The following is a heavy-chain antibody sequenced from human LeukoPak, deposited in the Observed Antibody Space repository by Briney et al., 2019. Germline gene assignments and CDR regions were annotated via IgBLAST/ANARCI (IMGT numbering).Heavy chain of an antibody. J-gene: IGHJ6*02. Sequence: SETLSLTCTVSGGSISRYYRSWIRQPPGKGLEWIGYMYYSGSTNYNPSLKSRVNISVDTSKNQFSLKLRSVTAADTAVYYCARHSEGMDVWGQGTTVTVSS. CDR1: GGSISRYY. CDR3: ARHSEGMDV. D-gene: IGHD3-10*01. CDR2: MYYSGST. V-gene: IGHV4-59*08.